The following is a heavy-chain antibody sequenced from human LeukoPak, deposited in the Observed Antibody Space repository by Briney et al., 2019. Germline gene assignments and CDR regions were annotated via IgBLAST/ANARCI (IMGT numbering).Heavy chain of an antibody. J-gene: IGHJ4*02. CDR2: INHSGGT. Sequence: KPSETLSLTCGVYGGSFSGNYWSWIRQPPGKGLEWIGQINHSGGTNYNPSLKSRVTIPVDTSKNQFSLKLNSVTAADTAVYYCARTPFGYSSSFFDYWGQGTLVTVSS. CDR3: ARTPFGYSSSFFDY. V-gene: IGHV4-34*01. CDR1: GGSFSGNY. D-gene: IGHD6-13*01.